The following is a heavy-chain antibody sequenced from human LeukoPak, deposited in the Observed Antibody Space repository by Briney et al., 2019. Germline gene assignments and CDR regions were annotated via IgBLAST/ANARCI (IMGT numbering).Heavy chain of an antibody. Sequence: PGGSLRLSCAASGFTFRAYWMSWVRQAPGKGLEWVANIKQDGSEKYYVDSVRGRFTISRDNAKNSLYLQMNSLRVEDTAVYYCVREAAATLFDYWGQGTLVTVSS. D-gene: IGHD1-26*01. CDR1: GFTFRAYW. CDR2: IKQDGSEK. V-gene: IGHV3-7*01. CDR3: VREAAATLFDY. J-gene: IGHJ4*02.